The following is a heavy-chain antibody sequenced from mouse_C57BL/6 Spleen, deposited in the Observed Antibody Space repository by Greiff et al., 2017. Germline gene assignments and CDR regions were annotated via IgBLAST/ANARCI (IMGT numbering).Heavy chain of an antibody. CDR1: GYAFSSYR. J-gene: IGHJ3*01. CDR2: IYPGDGDT. V-gene: IGHV1-80*01. D-gene: IGHD2-1*01. Sequence: QVQLQQSGAELVKPGASVKISCKASGYAFSSYRMNWVKQRPGKGLEWIGQIYPGDGDTNYNGKFKGKATLTADKSSSTAYMQLSSLTSEDSAVYFCARDGNYGFAYWGQGTLVTVSA. CDR3: ARDGNYGFAY.